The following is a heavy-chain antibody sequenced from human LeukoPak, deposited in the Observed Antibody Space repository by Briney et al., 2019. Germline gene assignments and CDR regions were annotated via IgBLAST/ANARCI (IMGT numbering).Heavy chain of an antibody. D-gene: IGHD4-17*01. CDR1: GFTFSNYA. CDR2: VSGGGTTT. J-gene: IGHJ4*02. V-gene: IGHV3-23*01. Sequence: QPGGSLRLSCAASGFTFSNYAMSWVRQAPGKGLEWVSAVSGGGTTTYSADSVKGRFTISRDNSKNTLYLQMNSLRAEDTAVYYCAKSSVRSKEREDEYYFDYWGQGTLVTVSS. CDR3: AKSSVRSKEREDEYYFDY.